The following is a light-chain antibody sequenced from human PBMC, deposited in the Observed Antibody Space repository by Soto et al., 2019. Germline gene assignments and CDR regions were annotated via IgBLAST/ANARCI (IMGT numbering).Light chain of an antibody. J-gene: IGKJ4*01. CDR3: QQYNSYPLT. V-gene: IGKV1-5*03. CDR1: QSIISG. Sequence: DIQMTQSPSTLSPSVGARVTITSRASQSIISGLAWYQQKPGKAPNLLIYKASSLESGVPSRFSGSGSGTEFTLTISSLQPDDFATYYCQQYNSYPLTFGGGTKVEIK. CDR2: KAS.